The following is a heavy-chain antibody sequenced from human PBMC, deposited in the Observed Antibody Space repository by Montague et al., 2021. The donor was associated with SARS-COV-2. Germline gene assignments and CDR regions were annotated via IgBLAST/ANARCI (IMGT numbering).Heavy chain of an antibody. D-gene: IGHD1-26*01. CDR3: ARFGSGTLEFDL. Sequence: TLSLTCTVSGASISTGNCYWIWIRHAAGKGLDWFVRIQTTGHTDYNSSLESRVFMSVDTSTNQFSLSLTSVTAADTAVYFCARFGSGTLEFDLWGQGTLVTVSS. J-gene: IGHJ4*02. CDR2: IQTTGHT. V-gene: IGHV4-61*02. CDR1: GASISTGNCY.